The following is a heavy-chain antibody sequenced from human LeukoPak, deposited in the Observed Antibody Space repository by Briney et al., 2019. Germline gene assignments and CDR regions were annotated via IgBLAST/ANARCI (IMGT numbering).Heavy chain of an antibody. CDR3: ARSFAGIVGATPGFY. CDR1: GFTFSRYA. D-gene: IGHD1-26*01. V-gene: IGHV3-30-3*01. J-gene: IGHJ4*02. Sequence: GGSLRLSCVASGFTFSRYAMHWVRQAPGKGLEWVAVISYDGSNKYYADSVKGRFTISRDNAKNSLYLQMNSLRAEDTAVYYCARSFAGIVGATPGFYWGQGTLVTVSS. CDR2: ISYDGSNK.